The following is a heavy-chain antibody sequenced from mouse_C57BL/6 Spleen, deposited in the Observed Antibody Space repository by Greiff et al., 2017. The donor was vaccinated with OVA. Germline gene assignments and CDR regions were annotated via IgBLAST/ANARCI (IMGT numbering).Heavy chain of an antibody. V-gene: IGHV1-9*01. D-gene: IGHD1-1*01. CDR3: AKNPLLLRSFDV. CDR1: GYTFTGSW. CDR2: ILPGSGST. Sequence: QVQLKESGAELMKPGASVQLSCQAPGYTFTGSWIEWVKQRPGHGLEWIGEILPGSGSTNYNEKFKGKATFTADTSSNTAYMQLSSLTTEDSAIYYCAKNPLLLRSFDVWGTGTTVTVSS. J-gene: IGHJ1*03.